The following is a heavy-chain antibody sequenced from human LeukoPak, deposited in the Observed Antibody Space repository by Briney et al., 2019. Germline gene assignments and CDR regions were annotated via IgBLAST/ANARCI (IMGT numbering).Heavy chain of an antibody. CDR2: IYPGDSDT. Sequence: GESLKISCKGSGYSFTSYWIVWVRQMPGKGLEWMGIIYPGDSDTRYSPSFQGQVTISADKSISTAYLQWSSLKASDTAMYYCARTHYYGSGSYFHFQHWGQGTLVTVSS. CDR1: GYSFTSYW. J-gene: IGHJ1*01. V-gene: IGHV5-51*01. CDR3: ARTHYYGSGSYFHFQH. D-gene: IGHD3-10*01.